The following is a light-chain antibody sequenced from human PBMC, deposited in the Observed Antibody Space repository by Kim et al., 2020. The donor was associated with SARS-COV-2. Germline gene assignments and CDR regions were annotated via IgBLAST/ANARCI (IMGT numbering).Light chain of an antibody. CDR3: NSRDSSGNHLV. CDR2: GKN. J-gene: IGLJ3*02. V-gene: IGLV3-19*01. Sequence: ALGQTVRITCQGDSRRSYYASWYQQKPGQAPVLVIYGKNSRPSGIPDRFSGSRSGNTVSLTITGAQAEDEADYYCNSRDSSGNHLVFGGGTQLTVL. CDR1: SRRSYY.